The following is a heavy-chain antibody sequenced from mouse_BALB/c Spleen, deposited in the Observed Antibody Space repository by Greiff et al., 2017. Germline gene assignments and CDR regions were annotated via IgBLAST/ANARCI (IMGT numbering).Heavy chain of an antibody. Sequence: EVNVVESGGGLVQPGGSLRLSCATSGFTFSDFYMEWVRQPPGKRLEWIAASRNKANDYTTEYSASVKGRFIVSRDTSQSILYLQMNALRAEDTAIYYCARDAETVWYFDVWGAGTTVTVSS. V-gene: IGHV7-1*02. CDR3: ARDAETVWYFDV. CDR2: SRNKANDYTT. D-gene: IGHD4-1*01. CDR1: GFTFSDFY. J-gene: IGHJ1*01.